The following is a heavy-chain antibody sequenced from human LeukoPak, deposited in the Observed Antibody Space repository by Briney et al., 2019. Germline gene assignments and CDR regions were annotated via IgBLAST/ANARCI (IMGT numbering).Heavy chain of an antibody. Sequence: GGSLRLSCAASGFTFSSYSMNWVRQAPGKGLEWVSSISSSSSYIYYADSVKGRFTISRDNAKNSLYLQMNSLRAEDTAVYYCARVLGGVYKDAFDIWGQGTMVTVSS. J-gene: IGHJ3*02. CDR3: ARVLGGVYKDAFDI. D-gene: IGHD1-1*01. CDR1: GFTFSSYS. CDR2: ISSSSSYI. V-gene: IGHV3-21*01.